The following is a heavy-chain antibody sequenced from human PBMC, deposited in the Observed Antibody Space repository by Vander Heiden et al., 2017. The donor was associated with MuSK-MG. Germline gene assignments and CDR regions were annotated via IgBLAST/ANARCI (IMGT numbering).Heavy chain of an antibody. CDR1: GGSFSGYY. V-gene: IGHV4-34*01. D-gene: IGHD4-17*01. CDR2: INHSGST. CDR3: ARGRANDYGGNRYFDY. J-gene: IGHJ4*02. Sequence: QVQLQQWGAGLLKPSETLSLTCAVDGGSFSGYYWGWIRQPPGKGLEWIGEINHSGSTNYNPSLKSRVTISVDTSKNQFSLKLSSVTAADTAVYYCARGRANDYGGNRYFDYWGQGTLVTVSS.